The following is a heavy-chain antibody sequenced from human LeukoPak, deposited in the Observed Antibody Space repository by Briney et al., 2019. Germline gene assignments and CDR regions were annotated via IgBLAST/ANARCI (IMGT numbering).Heavy chain of an antibody. CDR3: ARAVHCSGGSCYFDY. CDR1: GGSFSGYY. Sequence: SETLSLTCAVYGGSFSGYYWSWIRQPPGKGLEWIGGINHSGSTKYNPSLTSRVTMSVDTSKNQFSLKLRSVTAADTAVYYCARAVHCSGGSCYFDYWGQGTLVTVSS. CDR2: INHSGST. J-gene: IGHJ4*02. D-gene: IGHD2-15*01. V-gene: IGHV4-34*01.